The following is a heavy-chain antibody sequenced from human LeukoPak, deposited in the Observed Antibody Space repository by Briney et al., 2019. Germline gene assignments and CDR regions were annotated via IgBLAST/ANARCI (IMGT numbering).Heavy chain of an antibody. J-gene: IGHJ4*02. CDR3: AREYTAAAGNGEDY. D-gene: IGHD6-13*01. Sequence: GASVKVSCKASGCTFTSYAMNWVRQAPGQGLEWMGWINTNTGNPTYAQGFTGRFVFSLDTSVSTAYLQISSLKAEDTAVYYCAREYTAAAGNGEDYWGQGTLVTVSS. CDR1: GCTFTSYA. V-gene: IGHV7-4-1*02. CDR2: INTNTGNP.